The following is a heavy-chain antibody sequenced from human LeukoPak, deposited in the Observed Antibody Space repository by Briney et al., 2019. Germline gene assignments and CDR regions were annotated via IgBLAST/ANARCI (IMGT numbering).Heavy chain of an antibody. D-gene: IGHD5-18*01. Sequence: SETLSLTCTVSGGSISSHYWSWIRQPPGKGLEWIGYIYYSGNTNYSPSLKSRVTISLDTSKNQFSLKLRSVTAADTAVYYCARIVPYNYGYIDYWGQGTLVTVSS. CDR3: ARIVPYNYGYIDY. CDR1: GGSISSHY. J-gene: IGHJ4*02. CDR2: IYYSGNT. V-gene: IGHV4-59*11.